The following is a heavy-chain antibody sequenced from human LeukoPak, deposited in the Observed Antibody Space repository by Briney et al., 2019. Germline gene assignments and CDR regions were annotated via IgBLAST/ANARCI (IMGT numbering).Heavy chain of an antibody. CDR1: GGSISSLNYY. J-gene: IGHJ5*02. V-gene: IGHV4-39*07. Sequence: SETLFLTCTVSGGSISSLNYYWGWIRQPPGKGLEWIGSIYFSGSTFYNPSLKSRVTISLDTSKNQLSLKLNSVTAADTAVYYCARVPGVSNWFDPWGQGTLVTVSS. D-gene: IGHD3-10*01. CDR3: ARVPGVSNWFDP. CDR2: IYFSGST.